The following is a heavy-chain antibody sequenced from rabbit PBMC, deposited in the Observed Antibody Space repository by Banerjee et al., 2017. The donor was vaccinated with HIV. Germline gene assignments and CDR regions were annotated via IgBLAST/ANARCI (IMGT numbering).Heavy chain of an antibody. D-gene: IGHD6-1*01. CDR1: GFSLSSYT. V-gene: IGHV1S36*01. CDR2: ITYRGSA. Sequence: QEQLEESGGDLVKPEGSLTLTCTASGFSLSSYTMFWVRQAPGEGLEYIGYITYRGSAYYASWVNGRFTISKTSSTTVDLKMTSLTAADTATYFCARWADSDSSLDLWGQGTLVTVS. J-gene: IGHJ3*01. CDR3: ARWADSDSSLDL.